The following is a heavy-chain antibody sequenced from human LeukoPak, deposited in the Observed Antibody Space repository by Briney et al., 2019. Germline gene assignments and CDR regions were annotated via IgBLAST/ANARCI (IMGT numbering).Heavy chain of an antibody. CDR1: GFTFSSYE. CDR2: ISSSGSTI. D-gene: IGHD3-22*01. V-gene: IGHV3-48*03. Sequence: GGSLRLSCAASGFTFSSYEMNWVRQAPGKGLEWVSYISSSGSTIYYADSVKGRFTISRDNSKNTLYVQMNSLRADDTAVYYCARGFPHYYDSRGIKFDYWGQGTLVTVSS. CDR3: ARGFPHYYDSRGIKFDY. J-gene: IGHJ4*02.